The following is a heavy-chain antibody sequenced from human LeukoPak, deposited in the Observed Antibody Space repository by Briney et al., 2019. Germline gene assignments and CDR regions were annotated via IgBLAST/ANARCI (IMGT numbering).Heavy chain of an antibody. CDR1: GFTFSSFW. Sequence: PGGSLRLSCAASGFTFSSFWMSWVRQAPGKGLEWLSYISSSGSGIFYADSVKGRFTMSRDNAKNSLYLQMNSLRAEDTAVYYCARTTPGSVDVWGKGTTVTVSS. CDR3: ARTTPGSVDV. J-gene: IGHJ6*04. V-gene: IGHV3-48*04. CDR2: ISSSGSGI. D-gene: IGHD3-10*01.